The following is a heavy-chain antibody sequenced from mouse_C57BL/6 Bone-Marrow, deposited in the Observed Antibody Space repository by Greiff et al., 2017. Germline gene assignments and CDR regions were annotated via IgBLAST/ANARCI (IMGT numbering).Heavy chain of an antibody. J-gene: IGHJ3*01. Sequence: EVHLVESGGDLVKPGGSLKLSCAASGFTFSSYGMSWVRQTPDKRLEWVATISSGGSYNYYPDSVKGRFTISRDNAKNTLYLQMSSLKSEDTAMYYCARHAGFAYWGQGTLVTVSA. CDR2: ISSGGSYN. CDR3: ARHAGFAY. V-gene: IGHV5-6*01. CDR1: GFTFSSYG.